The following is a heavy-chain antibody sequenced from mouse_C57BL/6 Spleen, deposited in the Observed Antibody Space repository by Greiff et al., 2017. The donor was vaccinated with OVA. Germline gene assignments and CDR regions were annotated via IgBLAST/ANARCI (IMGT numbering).Heavy chain of an antibody. CDR1: GFTFSDYY. Sequence: EVQVVESEGGLVQPGSSMKLSCTASGFTFSDYYMAWVRQVPEKGLEWVANINYDGSSTYYLDSLKSRFIISRDNAKNILYLQMSSLKSEDTATYYCARDSYGSFAYWGQGTLVTVSA. J-gene: IGHJ3*01. D-gene: IGHD1-1*01. V-gene: IGHV5-16*01. CDR3: ARDSYGSFAY. CDR2: INYDGSST.